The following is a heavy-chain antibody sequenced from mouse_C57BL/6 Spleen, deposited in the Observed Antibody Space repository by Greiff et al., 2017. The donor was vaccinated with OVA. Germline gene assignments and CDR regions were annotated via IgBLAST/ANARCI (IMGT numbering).Heavy chain of an antibody. V-gene: IGHV1-15*01. CDR2: IDPETGGT. Sequence: QVQLQQSGAELVRPGASVTLSCKASGYTFTDYEMHWVQQTPVHGLEWIGAIDPETGGTAYNQKFKGKAILTADKSSSTAYMELRSLTSDDSAVYYCTRGDYYGSDFDVWGTGTTVTVSS. D-gene: IGHD1-1*01. CDR3: TRGDYYGSDFDV. J-gene: IGHJ1*03. CDR1: GYTFTDYE.